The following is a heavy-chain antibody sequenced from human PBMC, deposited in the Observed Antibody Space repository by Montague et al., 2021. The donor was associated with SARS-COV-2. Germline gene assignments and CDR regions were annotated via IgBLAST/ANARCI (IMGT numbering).Heavy chain of an antibody. V-gene: IGHV4-61*02. CDR1: GDSITSDVSY. D-gene: IGHD2/OR15-2a*01. CDR3: ARDDFRWDFDC. CDR2: IYTTGST. J-gene: IGHJ4*02. Sequence: TLSLTCTVSGDSITSDVSYWSWIRQPAGKGLEWIGRIYTTGSTNYNPSLKSRLTISLDTPKNQFSLKLSSVTAADTAVYYCARDDFRWDFDCWGQGTLVTVSS.